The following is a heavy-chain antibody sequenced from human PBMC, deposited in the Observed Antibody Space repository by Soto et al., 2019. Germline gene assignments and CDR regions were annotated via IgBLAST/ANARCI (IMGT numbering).Heavy chain of an antibody. J-gene: IGHJ6*02. D-gene: IGHD2-2*01. CDR3: ARDEVTAAMRDPYYYYGMDV. Sequence: ASVKVSCKASAYTFTNYGISWVRQAPGQGLEWMGWINTYNGNTNYAQKLQGRVTMTTDTSTNTAYMELRSLRSDDTAVYYCARDEVTAAMRDPYYYYGMDVWGQGTTVTVSS. CDR1: AYTFTNYG. V-gene: IGHV1-18*01. CDR2: INTYNGNT.